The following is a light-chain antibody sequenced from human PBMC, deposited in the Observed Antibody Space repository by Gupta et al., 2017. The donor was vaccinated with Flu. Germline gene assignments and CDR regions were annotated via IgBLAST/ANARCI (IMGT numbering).Light chain of an antibody. CDR1: ETISNY. V-gene: IGKV1-39*01. J-gene: IGKJ2*01. CDR3: RQRFTFPRT. CDR2: AAS. Sequence: IQMTQSPASLSASIGDKITITCRASETISNYLNWYQQQLGRAPQLLIYAASSLQNGVPSRFSGSKSGTNFSLTISDLQPEDFATYYCRQRFTFPRTFGQGTKLEV.